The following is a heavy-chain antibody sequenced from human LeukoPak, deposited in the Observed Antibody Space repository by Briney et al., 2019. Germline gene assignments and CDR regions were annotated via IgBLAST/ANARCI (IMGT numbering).Heavy chain of an antibody. CDR3: ARGEGYSSGWYLYYFDY. J-gene: IGHJ4*02. D-gene: IGHD6-19*01. Sequence: SETLSLTCTVSGGSISPNYWSWIRQPPGKGLEWIGYIYYSGSTNYNPSLKSRVTISVDTSKNQFSLKLSSVTTADTAVYYCARGEGYSSGWYLYYFDYWGQGTLVTVSS. CDR1: GGSISPNY. V-gene: IGHV4-59*01. CDR2: IYYSGST.